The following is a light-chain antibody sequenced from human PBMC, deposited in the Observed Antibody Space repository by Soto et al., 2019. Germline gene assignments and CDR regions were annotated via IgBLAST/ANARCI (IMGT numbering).Light chain of an antibody. CDR1: SSNIGNNA. CDR2: YDD. J-gene: IGLJ1*01. Sequence: QSVLTQPPSVSEAPRQRVTISCSGSSSNIGNNAVNWYQQLPGKAPKLLIYYDDLLPSGVSDRLSGSKSGTSASLAVSGLQSEDEADYYCAAWDDSLNGHVFGTGTKLTVL. V-gene: IGLV1-36*01. CDR3: AAWDDSLNGHV.